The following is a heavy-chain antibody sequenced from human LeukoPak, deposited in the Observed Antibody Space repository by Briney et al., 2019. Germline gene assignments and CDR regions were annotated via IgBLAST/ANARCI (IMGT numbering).Heavy chain of an antibody. D-gene: IGHD2-2*01. V-gene: IGHV3-11*04. CDR3: ARDDLLEGSTNWFDP. CDR1: GFTFSDYY. Sequence: GGSLRLSCAASGFTFSDYYMSWIRQAPGKGLEWVSYISSSGSTIYYADSVKGRFTISRDNAKNSLYLQMNSLRAEDTAVYYCARDDLLEGSTNWFDPWGQGTLVTVSS. J-gene: IGHJ5*02. CDR2: ISSSGSTI.